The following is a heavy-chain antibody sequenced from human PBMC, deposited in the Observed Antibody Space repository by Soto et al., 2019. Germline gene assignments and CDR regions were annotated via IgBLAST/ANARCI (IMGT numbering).Heavy chain of an antibody. Sequence: VQLVESGGGVVQPGRSLRLSCAASGFTFSSYGMHWVRQAPGKGLEWVSAISGRGGNTYYADSVKGRFTISRDNSKNTLYLQMNSLRAEDTAVYYCAKGEDDSSGYYSRSLDYWGQGTLVTVSS. V-gene: IGHV3-23*04. CDR3: AKGEDDSSGYYSRSLDY. CDR1: GFTFSSYG. CDR2: ISGRGGNT. J-gene: IGHJ4*02. D-gene: IGHD3-22*01.